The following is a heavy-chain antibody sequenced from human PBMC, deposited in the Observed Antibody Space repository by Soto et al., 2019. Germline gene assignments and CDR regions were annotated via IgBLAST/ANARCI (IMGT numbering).Heavy chain of an antibody. J-gene: IGHJ6*02. Sequence: SDTLSLTCTVSCCSIISSSYYWGWIRQPPGKGLEWIGSIYYSGSTYYNPSRKSRVTISVDTSKNQFSLKLSSVTAADTAVYYCARHSTHYYYGMDVWGQGTTVT. V-gene: IGHV4-39*01. CDR2: IYYSGST. CDR1: CCSIISSSYY. CDR3: ARHSTHYYYGMDV.